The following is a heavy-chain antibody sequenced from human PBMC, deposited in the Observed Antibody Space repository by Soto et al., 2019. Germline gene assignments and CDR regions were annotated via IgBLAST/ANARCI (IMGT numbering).Heavy chain of an antibody. D-gene: IGHD5-12*01. CDR2: IYPGDSDI. J-gene: IGHJ3*01. V-gene: IGHV5-51*01. Sequence: GESLKISCKDSGPSFTTYWIGWVRQMPGKGLEWVGIIYPGDSDIRYSPSFKGQVTISADKSISTAYLQWSSLRASDTAIYYCASSTMRRHPLNAFDVWGQGTMVTVSS. CDR1: GPSFTTYW. CDR3: ASSTMRRHPLNAFDV.